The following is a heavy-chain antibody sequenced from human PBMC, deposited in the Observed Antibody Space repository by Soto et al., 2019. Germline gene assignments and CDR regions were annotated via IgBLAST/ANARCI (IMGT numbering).Heavy chain of an antibody. CDR1: GGTFSSYT. Sequence: GASVKVSCKASGGTFSSYTISWVRQAPGQGLEWMGRIIPILGIANYAQKFQGRVTITADKSKNQFSLQLNSVTPEDTAVYYCARGSGSSWYPYWFDPWGQGTLVTVSS. CDR3: ARGSGSSWYPYWFDP. D-gene: IGHD6-13*01. CDR2: IIPILGIA. J-gene: IGHJ5*02. V-gene: IGHV1-69*02.